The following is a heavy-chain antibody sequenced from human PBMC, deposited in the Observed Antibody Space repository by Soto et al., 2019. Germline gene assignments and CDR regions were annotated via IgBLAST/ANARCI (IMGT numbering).Heavy chain of an antibody. CDR1: GGSISSYY. CDR2: IYYSGST. D-gene: IGHD1-1*01. CDR3: AREVDWSDAYYFDY. J-gene: IGHJ4*02. Sequence: QVQLQESGPGLVKPSETLSLTCTVSGGSISSYYWSWIRQPPGKGLEWIGYIYYSGSTNYNPSLKSRVTISVDTSKNQFSLKLSSVTAADTAVYYCAREVDWSDAYYFDYWGQGTLVTVSS. V-gene: IGHV4-59*01.